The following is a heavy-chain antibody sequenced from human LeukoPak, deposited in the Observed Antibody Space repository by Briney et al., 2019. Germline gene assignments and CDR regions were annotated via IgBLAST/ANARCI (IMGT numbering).Heavy chain of an antibody. Sequence: PSETLSLTCAVYGGSFSGYYWSWIRQPPGKGLEWIGEINHSGSTNYNPSLKSRVTISVDRSKNQFSLKLSSVTAADTAVYYCAGTYYYDSSGYRGPFDLWGRGTLVTVSS. J-gene: IGHJ2*01. V-gene: IGHV4-34*01. CDR2: INHSGST. CDR3: AGTYYYDSSGYRGPFDL. CDR1: GGSFSGYY. D-gene: IGHD3-22*01.